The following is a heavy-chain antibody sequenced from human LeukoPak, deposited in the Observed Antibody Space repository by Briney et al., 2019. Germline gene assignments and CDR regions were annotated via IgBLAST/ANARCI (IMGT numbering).Heavy chain of an antibody. D-gene: IGHD3-16*01. V-gene: IGHV3-48*03. CDR1: GFTFSGYE. Sequence: GGSLKLSCAASGFTFSGYEMNWVRQAPGKGLEWVSYISSRGSTIYYADSVKGRVTISRDNAKNSLYLQMNSLRADDTAVYYCARAWGSAPGDFWGQGPLVTVSS. CDR3: ARAWGSAPGDF. CDR2: ISSRGSTI. J-gene: IGHJ4*02.